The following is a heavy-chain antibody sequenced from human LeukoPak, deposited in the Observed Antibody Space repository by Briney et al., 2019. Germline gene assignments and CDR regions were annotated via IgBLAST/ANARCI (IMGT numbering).Heavy chain of an antibody. CDR2: ISGSGSSP. D-gene: IGHD1-26*01. CDR3: AKDGESGSYPDY. V-gene: IGHV3-23*01. CDR1: GFTFSSHA. Sequence: GGSLRLSCTASGFTFSSHAMSWVRQAPGKGLEWVSAISGSGSSPYSADAVKGRFTISRDNSKNTLYLQMNSLGAEDSAVYCCAKDGESGSYPDYWGQGNLVTVSS. J-gene: IGHJ4*02.